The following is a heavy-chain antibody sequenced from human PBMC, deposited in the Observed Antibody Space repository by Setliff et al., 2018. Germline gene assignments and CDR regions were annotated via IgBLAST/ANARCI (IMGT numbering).Heavy chain of an antibody. CDR2: INPGGGSA. J-gene: IGHJ4*02. CDR3: ARAGSAPAGMKGILEY. CDR1: GYNFATHY. D-gene: IGHD6-13*01. Sequence: ASVKVSCKAIGYNFATHYMHWVRQVPGQGPEWMGIINPGGGSASVVEKCQGRVTMTRDTSTNTIYMEMNSLTSEDTAVYYCARAGSAPAGMKGILEYWGQGSLVTVSS. V-gene: IGHV1-46*01.